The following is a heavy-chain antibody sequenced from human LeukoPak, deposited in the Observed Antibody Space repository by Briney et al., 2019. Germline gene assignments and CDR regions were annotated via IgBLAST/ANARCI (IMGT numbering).Heavy chain of an antibody. D-gene: IGHD6-13*01. CDR3: ARVDSSRLYYYYGMDV. CDR1: GYTFTSYG. V-gene: IGHV1-18*01. CDR2: ISAYNGNT. Sequence: ASVKVSCTASGYTFTSYGISWVRQAPGQGLEWMGWISAYNGNTNYAQKLQGRVTMTTDTSTSTAYMELRSLRSDDTVVYYCARVDSSRLYYYYGMDVWGQGTTVTVSS. J-gene: IGHJ6*02.